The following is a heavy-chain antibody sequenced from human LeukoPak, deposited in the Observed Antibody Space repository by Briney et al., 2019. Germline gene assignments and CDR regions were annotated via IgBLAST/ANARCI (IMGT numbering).Heavy chain of an antibody. D-gene: IGHD5-12*01. CDR3: AKAGLGYSGYDPDFDY. CDR1: GFTFSSYG. V-gene: IGHV3-30*18. Sequence: GGSLRLSCAASGFTFSSYGMHWVRQAPGRGLEWVAVISYDGSNKYYADSVKGRFTISRDNSKNTLYLQMNSLRAEDTAVYYCAKAGLGYSGYDPDFDYWGQGTLVTVSS. CDR2: ISYDGSNK. J-gene: IGHJ4*02.